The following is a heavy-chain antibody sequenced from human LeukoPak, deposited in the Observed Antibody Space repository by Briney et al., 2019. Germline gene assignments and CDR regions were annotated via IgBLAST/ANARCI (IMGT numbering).Heavy chain of an antibody. V-gene: IGHV3-11*04. CDR1: GFTFSDYY. D-gene: IGHD5-24*01. Sequence: PGGSLRLSCAASGFTFSDYYMSWIRQAPGKGLEWVAYIGNNGSTIYYADSVKGRFTISRDNAKNSLYLQMNSLRAEDTAVYYCARGSKGEMATISLDYWGQGTLVTVSS. CDR2: IGNNGSTI. CDR3: ARGSKGEMATISLDY. J-gene: IGHJ4*02.